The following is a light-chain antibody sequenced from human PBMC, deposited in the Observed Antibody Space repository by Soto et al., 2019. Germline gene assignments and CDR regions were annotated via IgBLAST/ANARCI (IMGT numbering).Light chain of an antibody. V-gene: IGKV1-5*01. Sequence: DIQMTQSPSTLSASVGDRVTISCRASQSISYWLAWYQQKPGKAPKLLIYDSSILESGVPSRFSGSGSGTEFTLTISSLQPDDFATYSCQQYNNYSYTFGQGTKLEIK. J-gene: IGKJ2*01. CDR3: QQYNNYSYT. CDR2: DSS. CDR1: QSISYW.